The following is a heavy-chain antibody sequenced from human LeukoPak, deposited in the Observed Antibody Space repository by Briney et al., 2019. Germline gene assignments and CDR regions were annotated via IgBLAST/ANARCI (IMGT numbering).Heavy chain of an antibody. CDR2: IKQDGSEK. Sequence: GGSLRLSCAASGFIFTNYWMSWVRQAPGKGLEWVANIKQDGSEKHYVDSMKGRFTISRDNAKSSVYLQMNSLRAEDTAVYFCARIGYSSSCFDYWGQGTLVTVSS. CDR3: ARIGYSSSCFDY. J-gene: IGHJ4*03. D-gene: IGHD6-13*01. CDR1: GFIFTNYW. V-gene: IGHV3-7*01.